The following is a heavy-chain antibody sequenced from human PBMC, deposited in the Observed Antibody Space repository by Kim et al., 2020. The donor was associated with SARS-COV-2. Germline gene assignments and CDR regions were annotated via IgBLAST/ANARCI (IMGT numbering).Heavy chain of an antibody. D-gene: IGHD3-10*01. CDR1: GGSISSSSYY. J-gene: IGHJ4*02. V-gene: IGHV4-39*07. CDR3: ARITMVRGVHHTQFDY. Sequence: SETLSLSCTVSGGSISSSSYYWGWIRQPPGKGLEWIGRMYYSGSTYYNPSLKSRVTISVDTSKNQFSLKLSSVTAADTAVYYCARITMVRGVHHTQFDYWGQGTLVTVSS. CDR2: MYYSGST.